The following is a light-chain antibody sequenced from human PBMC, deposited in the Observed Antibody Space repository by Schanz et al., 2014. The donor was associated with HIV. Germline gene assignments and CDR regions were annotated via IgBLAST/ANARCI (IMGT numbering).Light chain of an antibody. J-gene: IGLJ1*01. Sequence: QSALTQPASVSGSPGQSITISCTGPSSDVGSYNLVSWYQQHPGKAPKLMIYEGSKRPSGVSNRVSGSKSGNTASLTISGLQAEDEADYYCCSYAGSSTYVFGTGTKLTVL. CDR3: CSYAGSSTYV. CDR1: SSDVGSYNL. V-gene: IGLV2-23*01. CDR2: EGS.